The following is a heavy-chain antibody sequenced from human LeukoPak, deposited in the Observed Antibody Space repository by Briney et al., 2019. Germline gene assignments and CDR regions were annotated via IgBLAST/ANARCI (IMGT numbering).Heavy chain of an antibody. CDR2: IIPIFGTA. CDR3: ARSPPGYYDSSGYYELDY. J-gene: IGHJ4*02. Sequence: GASVKVSCKASGGTFSSYAISWVRQAPGQRLEWMGGIIPIFGTANYAQKFQGRVTSNTEASTHTAYMELSSLRSEDTAVYYCARSPPGYYDSSGYYELDYWGQGTLVTVSS. D-gene: IGHD3-22*01. CDR1: GGTFSSYA. V-gene: IGHV1-69*05.